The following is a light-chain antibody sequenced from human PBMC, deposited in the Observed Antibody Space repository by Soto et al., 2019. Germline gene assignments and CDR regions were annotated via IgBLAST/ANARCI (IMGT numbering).Light chain of an antibody. J-gene: IGKJ1*01. Sequence: MAFSQSIGTWSQSPGERAILSCRASQSVSNNYLAWYQQKPGQAPRILIYGASNRATGIPDRFSGSGSGTDFTITSSRLEPEDVAVYYCQQYGSSGTFGQGSNV. CDR1: QSVSNNY. CDR2: GAS. CDR3: QQYGSSGT. V-gene: IGKV3-20*01.